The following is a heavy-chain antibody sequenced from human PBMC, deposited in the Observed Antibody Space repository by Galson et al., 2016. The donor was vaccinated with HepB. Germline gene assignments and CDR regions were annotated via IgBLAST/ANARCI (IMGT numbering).Heavy chain of an antibody. CDR3: TKDPTTGWGMEV. CDR1: GFTFSSFG. CDR2: ISHDANNK. D-gene: IGHD4-17*01. J-gene: IGHJ6*02. V-gene: IGHV3-30*18. Sequence: SLRLSCAASGFTFSSFGMHWVRQAPGKGLEWVALISHDANNKYYVDSVKGRFIISRDKSKSTLYLQMNSLRVDDTAVYYCTKDPTTGWGMEVWGQGTTVTVSS.